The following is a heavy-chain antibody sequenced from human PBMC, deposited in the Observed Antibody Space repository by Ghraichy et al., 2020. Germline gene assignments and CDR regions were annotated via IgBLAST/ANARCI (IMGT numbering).Heavy chain of an antibody. Sequence: GGSLRLSCAASGFSFTDAWMTWVRQAPGKGLEWVGRIKNKMDGGTVDLAAPVKDRFRISRDDAKKTLYLEIKSPKTEDTAMYYCTTDRSYGYYSNFWGRGTLVTVSS. CDR2: IKNKMDGGTV. CDR1: GFSFTDAW. V-gene: IGHV3-15*05. J-gene: IGHJ1*01. CDR3: TTDRSYGYYSNF. D-gene: IGHD1-26*01.